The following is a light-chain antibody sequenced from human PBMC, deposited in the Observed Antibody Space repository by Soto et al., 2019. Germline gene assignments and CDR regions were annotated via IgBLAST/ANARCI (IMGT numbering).Light chain of an antibody. Sequence: QSALAQPRSVSGSPGQSVTISCTGTSSDVGGYYFVSWYQQHPGKAPKLMIYDVTKRPSGVPDRFSGSKSGNTASLTIFGLQTEDEAEYYCCSYAGSFNYVFGTGTKVTVL. J-gene: IGLJ1*01. CDR1: SSDVGGYYF. CDR3: CSYAGSFNYV. V-gene: IGLV2-11*01. CDR2: DVT.